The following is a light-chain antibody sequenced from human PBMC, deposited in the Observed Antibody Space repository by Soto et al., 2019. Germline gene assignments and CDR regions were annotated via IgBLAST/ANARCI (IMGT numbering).Light chain of an antibody. CDR1: QSVDSN. CDR2: GAS. Sequence: EIVMTQSPATLSVSPGDGATLSCRASQSVDSNLAWYQQKPGQTPRLLIYGASTRPTGIPARFSGSGSGKEFTLTIISPQSEKSAVFYCQQYNYWPLTFGGGTKVEIK. J-gene: IGKJ4*01. CDR3: QQYNYWPLT. V-gene: IGKV3D-15*01.